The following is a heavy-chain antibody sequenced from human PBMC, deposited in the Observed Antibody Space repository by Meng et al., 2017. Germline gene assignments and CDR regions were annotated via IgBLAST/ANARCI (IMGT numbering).Heavy chain of an antibody. J-gene: IGHJ4*02. Sequence: SGPTLVKPTQTLTLTCTFSGFSLSTSGMCVSWVRQPPGKALEWLALIDWDDDKYYSTSLKTRLTISKDTSKTQVVLTMTNMDPVDTATYYCARILSYYYDSSGIEYYFDYWGQGTLVTVSS. CDR3: ARILSYYYDSSGIEYYFDY. D-gene: IGHD3-22*01. CDR2: IDWDDDK. V-gene: IGHV2-70*20. CDR1: GFSLSTSGMC.